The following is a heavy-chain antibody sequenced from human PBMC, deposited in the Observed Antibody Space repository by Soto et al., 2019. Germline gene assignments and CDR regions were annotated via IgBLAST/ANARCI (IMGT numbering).Heavy chain of an antibody. V-gene: IGHV3-23*03. CDR2: ITTGGSPL. J-gene: IGHJ5*02. CDR1: GFTFGSYA. Sequence: GGSLRLSCAASGFTFGSYAMNWVRQAPGKGLEWVSSITTGGSPLGYTDSVKGRFTISRDNSKNTQYLQMSSLRAEDTAVYYCARSGGFCSGGSCYPHWFDLWGQGTLVTVSS. D-gene: IGHD2-15*01. CDR3: ARSGGFCSGGSCYPHWFDL.